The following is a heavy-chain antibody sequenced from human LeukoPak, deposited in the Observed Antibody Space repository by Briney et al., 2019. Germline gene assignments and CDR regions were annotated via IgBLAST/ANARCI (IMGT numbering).Heavy chain of an antibody. CDR1: GYSFTSYW. CDR2: IYPGDSDT. CDR3: ARPGYSYGYDFDY. Sequence: GESLKISRKGSGYSFTSYWIGWVRQMPGKGLEWMGIIYPGDSDTRYSPSFQGQVTISADKSISTAYLQWSSLKASDTAMYYCARPGYSYGYDFDYWGQGTLVTVSS. V-gene: IGHV5-51*01. J-gene: IGHJ4*02. D-gene: IGHD5-18*01.